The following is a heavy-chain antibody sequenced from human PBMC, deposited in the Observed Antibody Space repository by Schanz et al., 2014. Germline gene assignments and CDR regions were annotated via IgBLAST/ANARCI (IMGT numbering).Heavy chain of an antibody. V-gene: IGHV3-48*02. CDR3: AKERIAAAWTFDY. J-gene: IGHJ4*02. D-gene: IGHD6-13*01. CDR2: ISSYSTI. Sequence: EVQLVESGGGLVQPGGSLRLSCEASGFTFRDYSMNWVRQAPGKGPEWISYISSYSTIHYADSVKGRFTISRDNARNSLFLQMNSLRDEDTAVYYCAKERIAAAWTFDYWGQGTLVTVSS. CDR1: GFTFRDYS.